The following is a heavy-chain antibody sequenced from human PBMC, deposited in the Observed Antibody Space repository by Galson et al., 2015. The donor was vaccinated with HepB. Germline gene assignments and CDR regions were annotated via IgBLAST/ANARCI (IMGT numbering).Heavy chain of an antibody. CDR1: GYTFTSYY. V-gene: IGHV1-46*01. D-gene: IGHD3-3*01. CDR3: ARDRGGYDFWSGYYIEDY. CDR2: INPSGGST. Sequence: SVKVSCKASGYTFTSYYMHWVRQAPGQGLEWMGIINPSGGSTSYAQKFQGRVTMTRDTSTSTVYMELSSLRSEDTAVYYCARDRGGYDFWSGYYIEDYWGQGTLVTVSS. J-gene: IGHJ4*02.